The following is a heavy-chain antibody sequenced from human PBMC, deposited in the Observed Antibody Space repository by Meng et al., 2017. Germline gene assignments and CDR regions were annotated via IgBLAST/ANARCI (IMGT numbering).Heavy chain of an antibody. Sequence: LTGAASGFTFSSYAMHWVRQAPGKGLEWVAVISYDGGNKYYADSVKGRFTISRDNSKNTLYLQMNSLRAEDTAVYYCARDRREIAAAGTLDYWGQGTLVTVSS. CDR1: GFTFSSYA. V-gene: IGHV3-30*01. J-gene: IGHJ4*02. CDR3: ARDRREIAAAGTLDY. D-gene: IGHD6-13*01. CDR2: ISYDGGNK.